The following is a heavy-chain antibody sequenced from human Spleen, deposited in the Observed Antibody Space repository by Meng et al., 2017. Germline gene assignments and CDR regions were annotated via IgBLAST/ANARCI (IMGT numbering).Heavy chain of an antibody. V-gene: IGHV3-66*02. CDR1: GFTFSNAW. J-gene: IGHJ4*02. CDR2: IYGGGNT. Sequence: GESLKISCAASGFTFSNAWMSWVRQAPGKGLEWVSVIYGGGNTYYAESVKGRFTISRDNSKNTLYLQMNSLRAEDTAVYFCAGDGSGWYVAYWGQGTLVTVSS. CDR3: AGDGSGWYVAY. D-gene: IGHD6-19*01.